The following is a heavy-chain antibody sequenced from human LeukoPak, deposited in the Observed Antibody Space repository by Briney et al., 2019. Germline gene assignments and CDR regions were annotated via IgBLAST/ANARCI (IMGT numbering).Heavy chain of an antibody. J-gene: IGHJ3*02. D-gene: IGHD1-26*01. V-gene: IGHV3-7*01. CDR1: GFTFSSYW. Sequence: GGSLRLSCAASGFTFSSYWMSWVRQAPGKGLEWVANIKQDGSEKYYVDSVKGRFTISRDNAKNSLYLQMNSLRAEDTAVYYCASKSGSYLSVDAFDIWGQGTMVTVSS. CDR2: IKQDGSEK. CDR3: ASKSGSYLSVDAFDI.